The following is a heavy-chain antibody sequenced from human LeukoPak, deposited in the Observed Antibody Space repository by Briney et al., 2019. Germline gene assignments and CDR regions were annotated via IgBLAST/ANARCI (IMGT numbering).Heavy chain of an antibody. Sequence: SETLSLTCTVSSGSISSSYCWGWIRQPPGKGLEWIGSIYYSGSTYYNPSLKSRVTISVDTSKNQFSLKLSSVTAADTAVYYCARKPIVPDAFDIWGQGTMVTVSS. J-gene: IGHJ3*02. D-gene: IGHD2-2*01. CDR2: IYYSGST. CDR1: SGSISSSYC. CDR3: ARKPIVPDAFDI. V-gene: IGHV4-39*07.